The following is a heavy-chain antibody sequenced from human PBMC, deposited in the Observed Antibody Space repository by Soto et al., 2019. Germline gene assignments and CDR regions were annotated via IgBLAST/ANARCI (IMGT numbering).Heavy chain of an antibody. J-gene: IGHJ5*02. CDR3: AKTDPSRALTKCLTDGFEP. CDR2: VSVHIRSI. Sequence: DVQLLESGGGLVQPGGSLRLTCAASGFTLSNYAMSWVRQAPGKGLEWVSVVSVHIRSIYYADSVRCRCTISRDNYKNTLYLQMNSLRVEDTAVYHWAKTDPSRALTKCLTDGFEPWGQGTLVLVAS. CDR1: GFTLSNYA. D-gene: IGHD2-2*01. V-gene: IGHV3-23*01.